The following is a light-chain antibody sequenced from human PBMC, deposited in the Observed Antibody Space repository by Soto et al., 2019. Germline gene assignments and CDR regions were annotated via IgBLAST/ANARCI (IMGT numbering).Light chain of an antibody. V-gene: IGKV3-11*01. Sequence: EIVLTQSPATLSLSPGERATLSCRASQSVTNFLVWYQQKPGQAPRLLIHDASIRATGIPPRFSGSGSGTEFTLTISSLEPEDLAVYYCQQRSNWPPTFGQGTKLEIK. CDR2: DAS. J-gene: IGKJ2*01. CDR1: QSVTNF. CDR3: QQRSNWPPT.